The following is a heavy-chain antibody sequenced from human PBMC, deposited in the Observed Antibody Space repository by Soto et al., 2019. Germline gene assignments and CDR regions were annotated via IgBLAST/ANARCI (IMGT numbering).Heavy chain of an antibody. CDR2: ISSGGST. CDR1: VFTCTSYA. D-gene: IGHD2-15*01. V-gene: IGHV3-23*01. J-gene: IGHJ4*02. CDR3: AKRRGAGGHFDY. Sequence: WWSLRLSCSASVFTCTSYAMGWFRQAPGKGLEWVSVISSGGSTYYADSVRGRFTISRDNSKDTLSLQMNSLRAEDTAVYYCAKRRGAGGHFDYWGQGALVTVSS.